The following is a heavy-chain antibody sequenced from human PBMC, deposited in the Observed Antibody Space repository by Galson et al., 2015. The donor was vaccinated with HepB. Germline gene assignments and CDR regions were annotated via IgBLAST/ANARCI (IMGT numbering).Heavy chain of an antibody. CDR3: AAVTYSGRCCWFDP. D-gene: IGHD5-12*01. CDR2: IIGGSGIT. Sequence: SEKVSCKASGFTFSSSAIQWVRQARGQRLEWIGWIIGGSGITNYAQKFQDRITITRDVSTSTAYMELSSLRPEDTAVYYCAAVTYSGRCCWFDPWARGPLVTVS. CDR1: GFTFSSSA. V-gene: IGHV1-58*02. J-gene: IGHJ5*02.